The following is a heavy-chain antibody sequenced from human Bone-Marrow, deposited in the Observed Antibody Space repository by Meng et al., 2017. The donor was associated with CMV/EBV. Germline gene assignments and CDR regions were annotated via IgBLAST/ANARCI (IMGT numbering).Heavy chain of an antibody. Sequence: SETLSLTCTVSGGSISSYYWSWIRQPPGKGLEWIGYIYYSGSTNYNPSLKSRVTISVDTSKNQFPLKLSSVTAADTAVYYCAREGLWSGWTREYGMDVWGQGATVTVSS. CDR2: IYYSGST. CDR3: AREGLWSGWTREYGMDV. CDR1: GGSISSYY. V-gene: IGHV4-59*01. D-gene: IGHD3-3*01. J-gene: IGHJ6*02.